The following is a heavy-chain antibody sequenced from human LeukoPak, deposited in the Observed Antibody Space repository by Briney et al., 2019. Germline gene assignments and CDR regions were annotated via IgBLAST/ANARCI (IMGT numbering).Heavy chain of an antibody. D-gene: IGHD1-26*01. CDR2: ISYDGSNK. CDR3: AKGNGGSYGYFDY. Sequence: GGSLRLSCAASGSTFSSYGMHWVRQAPGKGLEWVAVISYDGSNKYYADSVKGRFTISRDNSKNTLYLQMNSLRAEDTAVYYCAKGNGGSYGYFDYWGQGTLVTVSS. V-gene: IGHV3-30*18. CDR1: GSTFSSYG. J-gene: IGHJ4*02.